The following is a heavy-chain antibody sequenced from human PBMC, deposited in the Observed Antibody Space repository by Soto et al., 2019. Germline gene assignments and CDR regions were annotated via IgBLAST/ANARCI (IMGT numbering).Heavy chain of an antibody. CDR1: GGSISSSSYY. Sequence: SETLSLTCTVSGGSISSSSYYWGWIRQPPGKGLEWIGSIYYSGSTYYNPSLKSRVTISVDTSKNQFSLKLSSVTAADTAVYYCARRRTRIVQGGIDYWGQGTLVTVSS. D-gene: IGHD2-15*01. CDR2: IYYSGST. V-gene: IGHV4-39*01. J-gene: IGHJ4*02. CDR3: ARRRTRIVQGGIDY.